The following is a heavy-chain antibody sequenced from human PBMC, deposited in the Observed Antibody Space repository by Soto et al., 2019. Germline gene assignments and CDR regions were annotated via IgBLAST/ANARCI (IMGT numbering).Heavy chain of an antibody. V-gene: IGHV1-18*01. Sequence: QVQLVQSAAEVRKPGAAVKVSCKTSGYNFSNYDISWVRQAPGQGPEWMGWISGYNGNTNFAQKFQGRVTMATDTSTSTAYMELWNLIFDDTAVYYCARRSIFGVVSFGDYWGQGTLVIVSS. CDR3: ARRSIFGVVSFGDY. CDR1: GYNFSNYD. D-gene: IGHD3-3*01. J-gene: IGHJ4*01. CDR2: ISGYNGNT.